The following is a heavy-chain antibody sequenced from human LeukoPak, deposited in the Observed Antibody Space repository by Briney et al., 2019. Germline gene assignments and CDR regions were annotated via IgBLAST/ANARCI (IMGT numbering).Heavy chain of an antibody. CDR2: ISSSSSYI. V-gene: IGHV3-21*01. D-gene: IGHD2-2*03. CDR3: ARDGYCSSTSCYYDC. CDR1: GFTFSSYS. Sequence: GGSLRLSCAASGFTFSSYSMNWVRQAPGKGLEWVSSISSSSSYIYYADSVKGRFTISRDNAKNSLYLQMNSLRAEDTAVYYCARDGYCSSTSCYYDCWGQGTLVTVSS. J-gene: IGHJ4*02.